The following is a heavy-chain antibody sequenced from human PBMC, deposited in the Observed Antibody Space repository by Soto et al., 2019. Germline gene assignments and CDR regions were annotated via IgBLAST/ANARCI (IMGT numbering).Heavy chain of an antibody. Sequence: SETLSLTCAVSGVSISSGSWWTWVRQSPQRGLEYIGEIFHDGTANYYPSFERRVAISVDTSKNQFSLKLTSVTAADTAIYFCARLVYDTRLNYMYFDFCGQGTLVTVSS. CDR3: ARLVYDTRLNYMYFDF. CDR2: IFHDGTA. V-gene: IGHV4-4*02. D-gene: IGHD3-10*01. J-gene: IGHJ4*02. CDR1: GVSISSGSW.